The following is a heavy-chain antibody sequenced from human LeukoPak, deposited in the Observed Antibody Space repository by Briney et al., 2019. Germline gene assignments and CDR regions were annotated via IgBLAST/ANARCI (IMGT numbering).Heavy chain of an antibody. V-gene: IGHV4-39*01. Sequence: SETLSLTCTVSGGSISGTSYSWGWVRQPPGKGLEWSVGISLSGNTYYNPSLKSRGTISVDTSNNQFSLKLGSVTAADTAVYHCGRRLFYGSGTKFIALWGEGTLVSLSS. J-gene: IGHJ4*02. CDR2: ISLSGNT. CDR1: GGSISGTSYS. CDR3: GRRLFYGSGTKFIAL. D-gene: IGHD3-10*01.